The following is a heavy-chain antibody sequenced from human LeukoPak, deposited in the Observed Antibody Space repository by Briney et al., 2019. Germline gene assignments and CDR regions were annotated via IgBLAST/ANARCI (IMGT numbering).Heavy chain of an antibody. Sequence: SETLSLTCAVYGGSFSGYYWSWIRQPPGKGLEWIGEINHSGSTNYNPSLKSRVTISVDTSKNQFSLKLSSVTAADTAVYYCASVPYGSSGYSYWGQGTLVTVSS. J-gene: IGHJ4*02. CDR3: ASVPYGSSGYSY. CDR2: INHSGST. V-gene: IGHV4-34*01. CDR1: GGSFSGYY. D-gene: IGHD3-22*01.